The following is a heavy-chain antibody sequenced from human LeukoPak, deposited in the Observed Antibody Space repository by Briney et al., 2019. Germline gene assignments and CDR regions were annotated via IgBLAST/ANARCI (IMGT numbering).Heavy chain of an antibody. V-gene: IGHV3-23*01. CDR3: AKTYYYDSSSYPPMDY. D-gene: IGHD3-22*01. Sequence: GGSLRLSCASSGFTFSSYSMNWVRQAPGEGLEWVSAISGGGGNTYYADSVKGRFTISRDNSKNTLYLQMNSLRAEDTAVYYCAKTYYYDSSSYPPMDYWGQGTLVTVSS. J-gene: IGHJ4*02. CDR1: GFTFSSYS. CDR2: ISGGGGNT.